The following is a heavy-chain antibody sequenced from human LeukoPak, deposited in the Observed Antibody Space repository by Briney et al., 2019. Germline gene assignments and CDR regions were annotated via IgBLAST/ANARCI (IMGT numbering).Heavy chain of an antibody. CDR2: ISAYNGNT. CDR1: GYTFSSYG. J-gene: IGHJ4*02. D-gene: IGHD5-24*01. V-gene: IGHV1-18*01. CDR3: ARDCTRDGCYPIY. Sequence: ASVKVSCKASGYTFSSYGMSWVRQAPGQGLEGVGWISAYNGNTDYAQKFQGRFTMPTATSTSTAYIELSSLRSHDTAAYYCARDCTRDGCYPIYWGQGTLATVSS.